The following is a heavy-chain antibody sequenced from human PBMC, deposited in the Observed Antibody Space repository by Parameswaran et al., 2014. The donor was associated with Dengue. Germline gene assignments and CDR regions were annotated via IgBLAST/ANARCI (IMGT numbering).Heavy chain of an antibody. D-gene: IGHD3-22*01. Sequence: WVRQAPGQGLEWMGGIIPIFGTANYAQKFQGRVTITADESTSTAYMELSSLRSEDTAVYYCANNRAEYYYDSSGYYFPGWFDPWGQGTLVTVSS. V-gene: IGHV1-69*01. CDR2: IIPIFGTA. J-gene: IGHJ5*02. CDR3: ANNRAEYYYDSSGYYFPGWFDP.